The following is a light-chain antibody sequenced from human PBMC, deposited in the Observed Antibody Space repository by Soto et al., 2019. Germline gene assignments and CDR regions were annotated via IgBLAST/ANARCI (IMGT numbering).Light chain of an antibody. J-gene: IGKJ4*01. CDR2: GAS. CDR1: QSVSRSN. Sequence: EIVLTQSPGTLSLSPGERATLSCRASQSVSRSNFAWYQQKPGQAPRLLIYGASSRATGIPDRFSGAGSGTDFTLSINRLEPEDFAVYYCQHYDTSLTFGGGTK. CDR3: QHYDTSLT. V-gene: IGKV3-20*01.